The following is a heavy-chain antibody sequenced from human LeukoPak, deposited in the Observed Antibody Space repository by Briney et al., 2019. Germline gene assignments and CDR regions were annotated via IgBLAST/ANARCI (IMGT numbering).Heavy chain of an antibody. V-gene: IGHV3-9*01. J-gene: IGHJ5*02. CDR1: GFTFDDYA. D-gene: IGHD6-13*01. Sequence: GGSLRPSCAASGFTFDDYAMHWVRQAPGKGLEWVSGISWNSGSIGYADSVKGRFTISRDNAKNSLYLQMNSLRAEDTALYYCAKAPNTGYSSWFDPWGQGTLVTVSS. CDR3: AKAPNTGYSSWFDP. CDR2: ISWNSGSI.